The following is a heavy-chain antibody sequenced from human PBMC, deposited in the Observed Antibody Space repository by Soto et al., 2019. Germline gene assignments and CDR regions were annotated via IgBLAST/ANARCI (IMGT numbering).Heavy chain of an antibody. CDR2: ISYDGSNK. Sequence: GGSKRLSCAASGFTFSSYGRHWVRQAPGKGLEWVAVISYDGSNKYYADSVKGRFTISRDNSKNTLYLQMNSLRAEDTAVYYCAKDSEYYDILTGYLDYWGQGTLVTVSS. J-gene: IGHJ4*02. D-gene: IGHD3-9*01. V-gene: IGHV3-30*18. CDR1: GFTFSSYG. CDR3: AKDSEYYDILTGYLDY.